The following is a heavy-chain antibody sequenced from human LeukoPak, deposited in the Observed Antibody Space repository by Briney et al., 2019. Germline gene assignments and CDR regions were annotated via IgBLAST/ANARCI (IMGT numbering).Heavy chain of an antibody. D-gene: IGHD5-18*01. J-gene: IGHJ6*02. Sequence: GGSLRLSCAAFGFTFTTYWMHWVRQAPGKGLVWVSHINSDGSITSYADSVKGRFTISRDNAKNTLYLQMNSLRAEDTAVYYCARDAVDTANAVWGQGTTVTVSS. CDR1: GFTFTTYW. V-gene: IGHV3-74*01. CDR3: ARDAVDTANAV. CDR2: INSDGSIT.